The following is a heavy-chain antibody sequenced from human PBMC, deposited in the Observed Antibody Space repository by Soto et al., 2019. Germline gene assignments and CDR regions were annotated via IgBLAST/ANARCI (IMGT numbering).Heavy chain of an antibody. Sequence: PGGSLRLSCAASGFTFSSYGMHWVRQAPGKGLEWLAVIWYDGNNKYYADSVKGRFTISRDNPKNTLYLQMNSLRAEDTAVYYCARAQWELRRGFDYWGLGTLVTVSS. J-gene: IGHJ4*02. D-gene: IGHD1-26*01. CDR3: ARAQWELRRGFDY. CDR2: IWYDGNNK. CDR1: GFTFSSYG. V-gene: IGHV3-33*01.